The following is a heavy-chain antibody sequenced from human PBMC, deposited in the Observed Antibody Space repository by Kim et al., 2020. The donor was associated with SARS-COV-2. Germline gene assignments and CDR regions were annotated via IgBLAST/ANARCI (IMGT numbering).Heavy chain of an antibody. V-gene: IGHV3-9*01. Sequence: DSVKGRFTISRDNAKNSLYLQMNSLRAEDTALYYCAKERRDGYKGLYFDYWGQGTLVTVSS. CDR3: AKERRDGYKGLYFDY. J-gene: IGHJ4*02. D-gene: IGHD5-12*01.